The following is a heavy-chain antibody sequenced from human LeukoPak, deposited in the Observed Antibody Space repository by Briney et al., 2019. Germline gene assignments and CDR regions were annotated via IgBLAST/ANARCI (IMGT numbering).Heavy chain of an antibody. Sequence: GASVEVSCKASGYTFTSYGISWVRQAPGQGLEWMGWISAYNGNTNYAQKLQGRVTMTTDTSTSTAYMELRSLRSDDTAVYYCARGPLDPVVPAAHDAFDIWGQGTMVTVSS. V-gene: IGHV1-18*01. CDR1: GYTFTSYG. J-gene: IGHJ3*02. CDR2: ISAYNGNT. D-gene: IGHD2-2*01. CDR3: ARGPLDPVVPAAHDAFDI.